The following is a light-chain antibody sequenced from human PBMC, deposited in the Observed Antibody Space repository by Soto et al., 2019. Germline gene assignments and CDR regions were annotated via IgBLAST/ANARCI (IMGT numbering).Light chain of an antibody. Sequence: EMVMTQSPATLSGSPGERATLSCRARQTVSSNLAWYQQKPGQAPRLLIYGASTRATGIPARFSGSGSGTEFTLTISSLQSEDVAVYYCQQYYNWPLSFGGGTKVEI. CDR2: GAS. CDR3: QQYYNWPLS. V-gene: IGKV3-15*01. J-gene: IGKJ4*01. CDR1: QTVSSN.